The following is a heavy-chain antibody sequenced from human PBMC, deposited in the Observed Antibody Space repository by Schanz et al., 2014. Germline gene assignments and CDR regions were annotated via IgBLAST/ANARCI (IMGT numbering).Heavy chain of an antibody. D-gene: IGHD5-12*01. V-gene: IGHV3-23*04. CDR3: ARDEGRDGYNLAFDV. CDR1: GCTFSNYA. J-gene: IGHJ3*01. Sequence: EVQVVESGGDLVQPGGSLRLSCAASGCTFSNYAMGWVRQSPGKGLEWVSAISGSGGSTYYADSVKGRFTISRDNAKNSLYLQMNSLRAEDTAVYFCARDEGRDGYNLAFDVWGQGTLVTVSS. CDR2: ISGSGGST.